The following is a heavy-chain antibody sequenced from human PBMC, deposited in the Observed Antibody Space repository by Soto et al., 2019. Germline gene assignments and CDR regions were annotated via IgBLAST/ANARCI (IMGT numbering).Heavy chain of an antibody. CDR3: ARDLAVTVPAPMGY. J-gene: IGHJ4*02. D-gene: IGHD2-2*01. V-gene: IGHV1-69*08. CDR2: IIPIVDRA. CDR1: GGTFSTYT. Sequence: SVKVSCTASGGTFSTYTISWVRQAPGQGLEWMGRIIPIVDRANYAQKFQGRVTITADKSTSTAYMELSSLRSDDTAVYYCARDLAVTVPAPMGYWGQGTLVTVSS.